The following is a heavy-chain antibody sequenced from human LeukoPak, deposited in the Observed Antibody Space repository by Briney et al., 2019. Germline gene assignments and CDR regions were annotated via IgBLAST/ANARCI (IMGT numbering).Heavy chain of an antibody. Sequence: KPSETLSLTCTVSGGSISSHYWSWIRQPPGKGLEWIGYIYYSGSTNYNPSLKSRDTISVDTSKNQFSLKLSSVTAADTAVYYCARDRGSSWYGGWFDPWGQGTLVTVSS. J-gene: IGHJ5*02. D-gene: IGHD6-13*01. CDR3: ARDRGSSWYGGWFDP. V-gene: IGHV4-59*11. CDR2: IYYSGST. CDR1: GGSISSHY.